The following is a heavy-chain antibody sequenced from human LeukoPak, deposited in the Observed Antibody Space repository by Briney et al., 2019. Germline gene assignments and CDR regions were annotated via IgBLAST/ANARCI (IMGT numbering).Heavy chain of an antibody. Sequence: SETLSLTCTVSGGSISSYYWSWIRQPPGKGLEWIGYIYYSGSTNYSPSLRSRVTISVDTSKNHFSLKLSSVTAADTAVYYCARGEWEYSSSSTCFDYWGQGTLVTVSS. J-gene: IGHJ4*02. CDR2: IYYSGST. D-gene: IGHD6-6*01. CDR1: GGSISSYY. CDR3: ARGEWEYSSSSTCFDY. V-gene: IGHV4-59*12.